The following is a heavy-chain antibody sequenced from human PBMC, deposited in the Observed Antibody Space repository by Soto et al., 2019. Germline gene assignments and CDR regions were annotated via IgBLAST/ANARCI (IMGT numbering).Heavy chain of an antibody. J-gene: IGHJ4*02. CDR2: IYYSGSN. V-gene: IGHV4-31*03. CDR1: GGSISSGAHY. Sequence: HSETLSLTCTVSGGSISSGAHYWSWIRQLPGKGLEWIGNIYYSGSNYYNPSLKSRVTISVDTSNNQFSLNLSSVTAADTAIYYCARDRYGVPRGDYFDSWGQGILVTVSS. D-gene: IGHD4-17*01. CDR3: ARDRYGVPRGDYFDS.